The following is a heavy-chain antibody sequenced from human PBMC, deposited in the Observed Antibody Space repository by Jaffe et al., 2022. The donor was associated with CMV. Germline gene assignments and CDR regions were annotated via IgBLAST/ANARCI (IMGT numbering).Heavy chain of an antibody. CDR3: ARQPLTTQSSRWFDP. Sequence: EVQLVQSGAEVKKPGESLRISCKGSGYSFTSYWISWVRQMPGKGLEWMGKIDPSDSFTNYSPSFQGHVTISADKSMSTAYLQWSSLKASDTAMYYCARQPLTTQSSRWFDPWGEGTLVTVSS. CDR2: IDPSDSFT. CDR1: GYSFTSYW. V-gene: IGHV5-10-1*03. D-gene: IGHD4-17*01. J-gene: IGHJ5*02.